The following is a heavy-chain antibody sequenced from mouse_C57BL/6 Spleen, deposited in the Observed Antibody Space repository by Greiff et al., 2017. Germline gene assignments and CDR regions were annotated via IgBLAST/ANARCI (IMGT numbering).Heavy chain of an antibody. D-gene: IGHD2-2*01. V-gene: IGHV1-19*01. CDR1: GYTFTDYY. J-gene: IGHJ4*01. CDR3: ARRMVTTLYYYAMDY. Sequence: EVKLQESGPVLVKPGASVKMSCKASGYTFTDYYMNWVKQSHGKSLEWIGVINPYNGGTSYNQKFKGKATLTVDKSSSTAYMELNSLTSEDSAVYYCARRMVTTLYYYAMDYWGQGTSVTVSS. CDR2: INPYNGGT.